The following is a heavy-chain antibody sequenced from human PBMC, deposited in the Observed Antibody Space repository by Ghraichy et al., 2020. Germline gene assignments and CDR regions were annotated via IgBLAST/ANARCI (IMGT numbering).Heavy chain of an antibody. CDR3: ARRGGLPRYFDH. D-gene: IGHD2-15*01. V-gene: IGHV4-39*01. J-gene: IGHJ4*02. CDR2: IYYSGST. Sequence: SQTLSLTCTVSGGSISSSSYYWGWIRQPPGKGLEWIGSIYYSGSTYYNPSLKSRGTISVDTSKNQFSLKLSSVTAADTAVYYCARRGGLPRYFDHWGQGTLVTVSS. CDR1: GGSISSSSYY.